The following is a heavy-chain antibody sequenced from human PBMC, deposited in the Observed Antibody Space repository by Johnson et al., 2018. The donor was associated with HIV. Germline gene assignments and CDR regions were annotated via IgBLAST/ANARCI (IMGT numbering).Heavy chain of an antibody. CDR2: IRSHANSYAT. CDR3: ARSQVAATSEGAFDI. Sequence: VQLVESGGGLVQPGGSLKLSCAASGFTFSGSAMHWVRQASGKGLEWVGRIRSHANSYATAYAASVKGRFTIARDDSKNPAYLQMNSLRAEDTALYYCARSQVAATSEGAFDIWGQGTMVTVSS. J-gene: IGHJ3*02. CDR1: GFTFSGSA. V-gene: IGHV3-73*02. D-gene: IGHD2-15*01.